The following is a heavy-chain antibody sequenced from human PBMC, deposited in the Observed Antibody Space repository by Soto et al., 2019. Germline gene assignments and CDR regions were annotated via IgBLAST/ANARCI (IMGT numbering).Heavy chain of an antibody. J-gene: IGHJ3*02. V-gene: IGHV2-5*02. Sequence: QITLKESGPTLVKPTQTLTLTCTFSGFSLGTSGVGVAWIRQPPGKALEWLALIYWDDDKRYSPSLKSRLTITKDTSKNQVVLTMTNINPVDTATYYCAHRRSIAAAGTGALDIWGQGTMVTVSS. D-gene: IGHD6-13*01. CDR1: GFSLGTSGVG. CDR3: AHRRSIAAAGTGALDI. CDR2: IYWDDDK.